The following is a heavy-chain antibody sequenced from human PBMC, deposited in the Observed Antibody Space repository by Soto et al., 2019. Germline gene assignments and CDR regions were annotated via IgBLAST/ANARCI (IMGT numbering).Heavy chain of an antibody. V-gene: IGHV4-34*01. CDR3: ARDKITGLFDY. Sequence: QVQLQQWGAGLLKPSETLSLTCAVYGGSFSGYYWTWIRQPPGTGLERIGEINHSGSTNYNPSLKSRVTISVDTSKNQSSLKLTAVTAADTAVYYCARDKITGLFDYWGQGTLVTVSS. CDR1: GGSFSGYY. J-gene: IGHJ4*02. CDR2: INHSGST. D-gene: IGHD2-8*02.